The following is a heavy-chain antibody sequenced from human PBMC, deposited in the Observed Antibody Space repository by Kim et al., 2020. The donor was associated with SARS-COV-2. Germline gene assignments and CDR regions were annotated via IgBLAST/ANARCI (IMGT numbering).Heavy chain of an antibody. CDR2: IYYTGSA. V-gene: IGHV4-59*08. Sequence: SETLSLTCTVSGGSINTFYWSWIRQPPGKGLEYIGSIYYTGSAYYSPSLKSRVTISLDTSKNQFSLRLTSVTAADTAVYYCARHQSSYYFGSGSFPRYFDYWGPGTLVTVSS. J-gene: IGHJ4*02. D-gene: IGHD3-10*01. CDR3: ARHQSSYYFGSGSFPRYFDY. CDR1: GGSINTFY.